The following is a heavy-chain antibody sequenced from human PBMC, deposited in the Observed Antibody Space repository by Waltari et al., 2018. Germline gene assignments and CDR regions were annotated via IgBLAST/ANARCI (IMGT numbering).Heavy chain of an antibody. CDR1: GGSISSYY. CDR2: IYTSGST. Sequence: QVQLQESGPGLVKPSETLSLTCTVSGGSISSYYWSWIRQPAGQGLEWIGRIYTSGSTNYNPSLKSRVTMSVDTSKNQFSLKLSSVTAADTAVYYCARDKSSSGSNYYYYYMDVWGKGTTVTVSS. V-gene: IGHV4-4*07. CDR3: ARDKSSSGSNYYYYYMDV. D-gene: IGHD6-6*01. J-gene: IGHJ6*03.